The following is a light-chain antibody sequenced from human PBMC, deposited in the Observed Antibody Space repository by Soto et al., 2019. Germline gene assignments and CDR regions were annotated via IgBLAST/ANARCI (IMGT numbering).Light chain of an antibody. Sequence: EIVLTQSPGTLSLSPGERATLACRSSQSVSSSYLAWYQQKPGQATRLLIYGASSRATGIPDRFSGSGSGTDFTLTISSLEPEDFAVYYCQQRSNWPPWTFGQGTKVDIK. CDR2: GAS. J-gene: IGKJ1*01. CDR3: QQRSNWPPWT. CDR1: QSVSSSY. V-gene: IGKV3D-20*02.